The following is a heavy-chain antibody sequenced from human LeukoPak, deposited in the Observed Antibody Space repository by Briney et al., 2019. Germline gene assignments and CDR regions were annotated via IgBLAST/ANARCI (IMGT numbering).Heavy chain of an antibody. CDR1: GFIYYNYA. V-gene: IGHV3-23*03. CDR3: ARVGDHYHWYLDL. CDR2: LYSGGTT. D-gene: IGHD3-10*01. Sequence: PGGSLRLSCAASGFIYYNYALSWVRQAPGKGLEWVSILYSGGTTYYADSVKGRFTVSRETSKNTLLLHMTSLRAEDTAVYYCARVGDHYHWYLDLWGRGTLVTASS. J-gene: IGHJ2*01.